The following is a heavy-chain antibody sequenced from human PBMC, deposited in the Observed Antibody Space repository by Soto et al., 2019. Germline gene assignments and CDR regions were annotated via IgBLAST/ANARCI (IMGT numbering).Heavy chain of an antibody. D-gene: IGHD4-4*01. Sequence: QPGGSLRLSCAASGFTFSSYAMSWVRQAPGKGLEWVSAISGSGGSTYYADSVKGRFTISRDNSKNTLYLQMNSLRAEDTAVYYCAKVGDYSNTPAGYMDVWGKGTTVTVSS. CDR2: ISGSGGST. CDR3: AKVGDYSNTPAGYMDV. J-gene: IGHJ6*03. V-gene: IGHV3-23*01. CDR1: GFTFSSYA.